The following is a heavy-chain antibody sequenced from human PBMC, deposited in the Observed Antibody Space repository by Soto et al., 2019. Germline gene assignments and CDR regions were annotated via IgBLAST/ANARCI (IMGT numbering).Heavy chain of an antibody. CDR3: VRERSSGYYFDY. CDR1: GGSISSYY. V-gene: IGHV4-59*12. D-gene: IGHD3-22*01. Sequence: LSLTCTVSGGSISSYYWSWIRQPPGKGLEWIGYIYYSGNTNYNPSLKSRVTISVDTSKNQFSLKLSSVTAADTAVYYCVRERSSGYYFDYWGQGTLVTVSS. J-gene: IGHJ4*02. CDR2: IYYSGNT.